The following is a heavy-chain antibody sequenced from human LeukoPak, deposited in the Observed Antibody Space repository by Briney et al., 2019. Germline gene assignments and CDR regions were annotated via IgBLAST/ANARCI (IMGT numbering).Heavy chain of an antibody. Sequence: PGGSLRLSCAASGFTFSSYWMSWVRQAPGKGLEWVANIKQDGSEKYYVDSVKGRFTISRDNAKNSLFLQMNSLRAEDTAVYYCAKGFFSDQLLPYNWFDPWGQGTLVTVSS. CDR3: AKGFFSDQLLPYNWFDP. V-gene: IGHV3-7*01. J-gene: IGHJ5*02. D-gene: IGHD2-2*01. CDR2: IKQDGSEK. CDR1: GFTFSSYW.